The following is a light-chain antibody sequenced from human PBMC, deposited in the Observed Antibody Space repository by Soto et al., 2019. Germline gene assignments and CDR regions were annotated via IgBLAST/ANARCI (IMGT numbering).Light chain of an antibody. CDR3: QKYNSAAWT. J-gene: IGKJ1*01. V-gene: IGKV1-27*01. CDR2: TAS. Sequence: DIQMTQSPSSLSASVGDRVTITCRASQGISNYLAWYQQKPGEVPKLLIYTASNLQSGVPSRFSGSGSGTDFTLTISSLQPEDVATYYCQKYNSAAWTFGQGTKVEIK. CDR1: QGISNY.